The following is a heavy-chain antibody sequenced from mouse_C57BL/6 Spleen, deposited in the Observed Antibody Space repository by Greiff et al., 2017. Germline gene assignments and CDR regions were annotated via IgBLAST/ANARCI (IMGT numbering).Heavy chain of an antibody. Sequence: QVQLKESGAELVRPGTSVKVSCKASGYAFTNYLIEWVKQRPGQGLEWIGVINPGSGGTNYNEKFKGKATLTADKSSSTAYMQLSSLTSEDSAVYFCAREVGGFAYWGQGTLVTVSA. CDR1: GYAFTNYL. J-gene: IGHJ3*01. V-gene: IGHV1-54*01. D-gene: IGHD1-1*01. CDR3: AREVGGFAY. CDR2: INPGSGGT.